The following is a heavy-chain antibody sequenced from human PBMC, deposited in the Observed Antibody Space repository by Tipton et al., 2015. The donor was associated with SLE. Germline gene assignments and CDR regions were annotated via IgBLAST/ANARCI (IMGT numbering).Heavy chain of an antibody. V-gene: IGHV4-61*08. CDR2: IYYSGST. CDR3: ARGGTQMTFYYGMDV. D-gene: IGHD2-21*02. J-gene: IGHJ6*02. CDR1: GGSISSGGYY. Sequence: TLSLTCTVSGGSISSGGYYWSWIRQHPGKGLEWIGYIYYSGSTNYNPSLRSRVTMSVDTSKNQFSLKLSSMTAADTAVYYCARGGTQMTFYYGMDVWGQGTAVTVSS.